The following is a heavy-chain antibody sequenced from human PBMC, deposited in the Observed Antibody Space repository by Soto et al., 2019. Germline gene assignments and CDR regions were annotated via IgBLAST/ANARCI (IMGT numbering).Heavy chain of an antibody. CDR1: GGTFSSHV. V-gene: IGHV1-69*13. Sequence: SVKVSCKASGGTFSSHVISWVRQPPGQGLEWMGGIIPIFGTANYAQKFQGRVTITADESTSTAYMELSSLRSEDTAVYYCARGDPREWLRPYHFDYWGQGTLVTVSS. D-gene: IGHD5-12*01. CDR2: IIPIFGTA. J-gene: IGHJ4*02. CDR3: ARGDPREWLRPYHFDY.